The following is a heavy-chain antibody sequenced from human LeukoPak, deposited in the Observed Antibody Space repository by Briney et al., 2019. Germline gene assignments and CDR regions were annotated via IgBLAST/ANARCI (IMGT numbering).Heavy chain of an antibody. CDR2: IKPDGSDK. J-gene: IGHJ6*03. D-gene: IGHD3-16*01. CDR3: ARVGPQGADHYVDV. Sequence: PGGSLRHSCVVSGFTFTNYWMGWVRQAPGKGLEWVGNIKPDGSDKYYMDSMKGRFTISRDNSENSLHLHMNSLRAEDTAVYYCARVGPQGADHYVDVWGKGTTVTISS. CDR1: GFTFTNYW. V-gene: IGHV3-7*01.